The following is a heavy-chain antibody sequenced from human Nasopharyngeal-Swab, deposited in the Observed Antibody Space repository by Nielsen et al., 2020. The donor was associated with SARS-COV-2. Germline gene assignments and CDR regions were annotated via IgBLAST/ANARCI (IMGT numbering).Heavy chain of an antibody. J-gene: IGHJ5*02. D-gene: IGHD3-3*01. CDR2: IYYSGST. CDR3: ARDCRRDFWSGCGWFDP. V-gene: IGHV4-31*03. CDR1: GGSISSGGYY. Sequence: SETLSLTCTVSGGSISSGGYYWSWIRQHPGKGLEWIGYIYYSGSTYYNPSLKSRVTISVDTSKNQSSLKLSSVTAADTAVYYCARDCRRDFWSGCGWFDPWGQGTLVTVSS.